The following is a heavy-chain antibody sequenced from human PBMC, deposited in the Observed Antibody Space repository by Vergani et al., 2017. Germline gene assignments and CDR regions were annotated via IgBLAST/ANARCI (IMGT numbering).Heavy chain of an antibody. CDR1: GFTFSSYS. V-gene: IGHV3-48*02. CDR3: SATRSY. Sequence: VQLVESGGGLVQPGGSLRLSCAASGFTFSSYSRNWVRQAPGKGLEWVSYISSSSSTIYYADSVKGRFPISRDNAKNSLYLQMNSLRDEDTAVYYCSATRSYWGRGTLVTVSS. J-gene: IGHJ4*02. CDR2: ISSSSSTI.